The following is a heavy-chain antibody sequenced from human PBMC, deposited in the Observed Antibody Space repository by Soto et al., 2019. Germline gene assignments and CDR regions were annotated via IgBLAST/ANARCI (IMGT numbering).Heavy chain of an antibody. D-gene: IGHD6-13*01. CDR3: ARDCSSSWLAYYYYGMDV. CDR2: IIPIFGTA. Sequence: ASVKVSCKASGGTFSSYAISWVRQAPGQGLEWMGGIIPIFGTANYAQKFQGRVTITADESTSTAYMELSSLRSEDTAVYYCARDCSSSWLAYYYYGMDVWGQGTTVTVSS. J-gene: IGHJ6*02. V-gene: IGHV1-69*13. CDR1: GGTFSSYA.